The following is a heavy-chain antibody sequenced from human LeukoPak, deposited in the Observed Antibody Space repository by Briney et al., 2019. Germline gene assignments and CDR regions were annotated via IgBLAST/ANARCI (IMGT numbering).Heavy chain of an antibody. J-gene: IGHJ4*02. CDR1: GYTLISYG. Sequence: ASVKVSCKARGYTLISYGINWVRQAPGQGLEWMGWINTYIAKADYAQKFQDRVTMTADTATNTAYMELRSLTFDDTAVYYCARDNIRLGWGPSFDDWGQGTLVTVSS. CDR2: INTYIAKA. D-gene: IGHD7-27*01. V-gene: IGHV1-18*01. CDR3: ARDNIRLGWGPSFDD.